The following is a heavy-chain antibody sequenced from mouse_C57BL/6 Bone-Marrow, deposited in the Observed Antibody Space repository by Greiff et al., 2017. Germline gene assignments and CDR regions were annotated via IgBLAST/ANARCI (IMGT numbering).Heavy chain of an antibody. V-gene: IGHV5-9-1*02. Sequence: EVQGVESGEGLVKPGGSLKLSCAASGFTFSSYAMSWVRQTPEKRLEWVAYISSGGDYIYYADTVKVRFPISRDNARNTMYLQMSSLKAADTAMYYCTRGIFDYWGQGTTLTVSS. CDR1: GFTFSSYA. J-gene: IGHJ2*01. CDR3: TRGIFDY. CDR2: ISSGGDYI.